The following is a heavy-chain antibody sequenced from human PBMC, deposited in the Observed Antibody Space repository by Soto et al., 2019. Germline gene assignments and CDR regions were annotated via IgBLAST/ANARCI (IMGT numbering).Heavy chain of an antibody. D-gene: IGHD3-10*01. V-gene: IGHV1-69*01. CDR2: IIPIFGTA. J-gene: IGHJ6*02. Sequence: QVQLVQSGAEVKKPGSSVKVSCKASGGTFSSYAISWVRQAPGQGLEWMGGIIPIFGTANYAQKFQGRVTITADESTSTAYMELSSLRSEDTAVYYCARARYGSGSYYKSSYYYYGMDVWGQGPTVTVSS. CDR1: GGTFSSYA. CDR3: ARARYGSGSYYKSSYYYYGMDV.